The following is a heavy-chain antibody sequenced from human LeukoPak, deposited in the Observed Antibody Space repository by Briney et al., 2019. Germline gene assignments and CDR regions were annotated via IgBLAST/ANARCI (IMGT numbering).Heavy chain of an antibody. CDR3: ARHGAGGVVPAAPPLYYYYMDV. V-gene: IGHV4-34*01. J-gene: IGHJ6*03. CDR1: GGSFSGYY. Sequence: SETLSLTCAVYGGSFSGYYWSWIRQPPGKGLEWIGEINHSGSTNYNPSLKSRVTISVDTSKNQFSLKLSSVTAADTAVYYCARHGAGGVVPAAPPLYYYYMDVWGKGTTVTVSS. D-gene: IGHD2-2*01. CDR2: INHSGST.